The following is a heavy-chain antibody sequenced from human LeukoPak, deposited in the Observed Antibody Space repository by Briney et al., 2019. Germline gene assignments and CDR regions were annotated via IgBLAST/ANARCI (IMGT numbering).Heavy chain of an antibody. V-gene: IGHV3-30*02. CDR1: GFTFSSYG. CDR2: IRYDGSNK. D-gene: IGHD5-24*01. Sequence: GGSLRLSCAASGFTFSSYGMHWVRQAPGKGLEWVAFIRYDGSNKYYADSVKGRFTISRDNSKNTLYLQMNSLRAEDTAVYYCAKDPDGYNYGPYYFDYWGQGTLVTVSS. CDR3: AKDPDGYNYGPYYFDY. J-gene: IGHJ4*02.